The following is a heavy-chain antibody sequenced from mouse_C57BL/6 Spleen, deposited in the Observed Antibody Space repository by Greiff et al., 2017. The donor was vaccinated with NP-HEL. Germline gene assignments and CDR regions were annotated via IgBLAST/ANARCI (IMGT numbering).Heavy chain of an antibody. CDR1: GFTFSSYA. J-gene: IGHJ4*01. Sequence: EVQVVESGGGLVKPGGSLKLSCAASGFTFSSYAMSWVRQTPEKRLEWVATISDGGSYTYYPDNVKGRFTISRDNAKNNLYLQMSHLKSEDTAMYYCARGESYYSNYDYAMDYWGQGTSVTVSS. D-gene: IGHD2-5*01. CDR2: ISDGGSYT. V-gene: IGHV5-4*01. CDR3: ARGESYYSNYDYAMDY.